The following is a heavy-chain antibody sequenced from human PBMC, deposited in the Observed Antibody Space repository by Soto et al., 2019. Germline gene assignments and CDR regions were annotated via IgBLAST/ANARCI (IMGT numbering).Heavy chain of an antibody. V-gene: IGHV4-31*03. CDR2: IYYSGST. CDR1: GGSISSGGYY. Sequence: PSETLSLTCTVSGGSISSGGYYWSWIRQHPGKGLEWIGYIYYSGSTYYNPSLKSRVTISVDTSKNQFSLKLSSVTAADTAVYYCARDLYGSGSYYYYYYGMDVWGQGTTVTVS. D-gene: IGHD3-10*01. CDR3: ARDLYGSGSYYYYYYGMDV. J-gene: IGHJ6*02.